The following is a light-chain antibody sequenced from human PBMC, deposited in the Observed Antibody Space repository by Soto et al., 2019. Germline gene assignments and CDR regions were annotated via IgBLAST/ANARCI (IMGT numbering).Light chain of an antibody. Sequence: DIQMTQSPSSLSASVGGRVTITCRASHNIFNYLNWSQQKPGKAPKLLIYAASNLQSGVPSRFSGSGSGTDFTLNISSLQPEDFATYYCQQSYSTPYTFGQGTKLEIK. V-gene: IGKV1-39*01. CDR1: HNIFNY. CDR3: QQSYSTPYT. J-gene: IGKJ2*01. CDR2: AAS.